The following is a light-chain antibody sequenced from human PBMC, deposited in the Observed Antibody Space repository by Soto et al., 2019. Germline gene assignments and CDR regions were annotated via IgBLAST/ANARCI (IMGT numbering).Light chain of an antibody. CDR1: ETVATN. CDR2: GAS. J-gene: IGKJ1*01. Sequence: VMTQSPATLSVSPGERATLSCWASETVATNVAWYQQKPGQAPRLLIYGASTRAAGISDRFRGSGSGTEFTLTISSLRSEDSAIYYCQQYFEWPPMTFGQGTKVDIK. V-gene: IGKV3-15*01. CDR3: QQYFEWPPMT.